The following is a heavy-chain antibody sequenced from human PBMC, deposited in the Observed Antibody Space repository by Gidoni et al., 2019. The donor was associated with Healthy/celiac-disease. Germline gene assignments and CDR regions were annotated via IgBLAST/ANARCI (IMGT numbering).Heavy chain of an antibody. Sequence: QLQLQESGPGLVKPSETLSLTCTVSGGSISSSSYYWGWIRQPPGKGLEWIGSIYYSGSTYYNPSLKSRVTISVDTSKNQFSLKLSSVTAADTAVYYCVRERDSSGWYGRGAFDIWGQGTMVTVSS. CDR2: IYYSGST. D-gene: IGHD6-19*01. V-gene: IGHV4-39*07. CDR3: VRERDSSGWYGRGAFDI. J-gene: IGHJ3*02. CDR1: GGSISSSSYY.